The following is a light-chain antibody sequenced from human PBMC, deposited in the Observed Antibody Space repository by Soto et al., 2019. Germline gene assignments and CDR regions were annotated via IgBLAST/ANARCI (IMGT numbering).Light chain of an antibody. J-gene: IGKJ1*01. CDR3: QECYSSPWT. V-gene: IGKV1-39*01. Sequence: DNQMTQSPSSLSASVGDRVTIPCRASQSVNTYLHWYQQKAGQAPKLLIYAASNLQSGVPSRFSGRGSGTDFTLTLESLQPEDFATYYCQECYSSPWTFGEGTKVDIK. CDR1: QSVNTY. CDR2: AAS.